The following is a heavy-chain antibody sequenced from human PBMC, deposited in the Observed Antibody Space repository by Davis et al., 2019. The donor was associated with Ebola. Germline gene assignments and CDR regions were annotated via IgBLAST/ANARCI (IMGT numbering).Heavy chain of an antibody. CDR1: GGSISSSSYY. CDR3: ARGIIGPKLVVIAPYDYYYYMDV. V-gene: IGHV4-39*07. CDR2: IYYSGST. J-gene: IGHJ6*03. D-gene: IGHD2-21*01. Sequence: PSETLSLTCTVSGGSISSSSYYWGWIRQPPGKGLEWIGSIYYSGSTYYNPSLKNRVTISVDTSKNQFSLKLSSVTAADTAVYYCARGIIGPKLVVIAPYDYYYYMDVWGKGTTVTVSS.